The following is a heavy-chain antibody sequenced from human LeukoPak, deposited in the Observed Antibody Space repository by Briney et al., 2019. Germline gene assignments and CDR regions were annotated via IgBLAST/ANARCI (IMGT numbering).Heavy chain of an antibody. Sequence: SETLSLTCSVTDYPISSGYFWGWIRQPPQKGLEWIATISHSGSTYFNPSLKSRVIVSIDASKNQFSLNLTSVTAADTAVYYCAREHCAGGYCYFLDYWGQGTLVTVSS. J-gene: IGHJ4*02. CDR1: DYPISSGYF. CDR2: ISHSGST. V-gene: IGHV4-38-2*02. D-gene: IGHD3-16*02. CDR3: AREHCAGGYCYFLDY.